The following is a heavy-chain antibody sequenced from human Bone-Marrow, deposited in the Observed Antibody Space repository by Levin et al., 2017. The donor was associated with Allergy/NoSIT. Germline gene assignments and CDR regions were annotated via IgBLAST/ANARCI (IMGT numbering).Heavy chain of an antibody. CDR3: ARDYGGKRGLDY. Sequence: GGSLRLSCAASGFTFSSYGMHWVRQAPGKGLEWVAVIWYDGSNKYYADSVKGRFTISRDNSKNTLYLQMNSLRAEDTAVYYCARDYGGKRGLDYWGQGTLVTVSS. D-gene: IGHD4-23*01. J-gene: IGHJ4*02. CDR1: GFTFSSYG. CDR2: IWYDGSNK. V-gene: IGHV3-33*01.